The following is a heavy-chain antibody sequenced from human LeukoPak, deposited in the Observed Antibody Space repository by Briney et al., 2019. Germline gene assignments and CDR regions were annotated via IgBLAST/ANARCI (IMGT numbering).Heavy chain of an antibody. CDR3: ARPPDYYDSSGVDY. D-gene: IGHD3-22*01. V-gene: IGHV5-51*01. CDR1: GYSFTSYW. CDR2: IYPGDSDT. J-gene: IGHJ4*02. Sequence: GESLKISCKGSGYSFTSYWIGGVRKMPGKGLEWMGIIYPGDSDTRYSPSFQGQATISAAKSISTAYLQWSSLKASDTAMYYCARPPDYYDSSGVDYWGQGTLVTVSS.